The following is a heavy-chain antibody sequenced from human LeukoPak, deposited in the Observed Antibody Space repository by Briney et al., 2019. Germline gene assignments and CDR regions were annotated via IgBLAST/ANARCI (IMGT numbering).Heavy chain of an antibody. Sequence: GGSLRLSCAASGFTFSSYGMHWVRQAPGKGLEWVALISFDGSSQYYADSVKGRFTISRDNSKNTLYLQMNSLRAEDTAVYYCAKPPEVGATVGYFDYWGQGTLVTVSS. V-gene: IGHV3-30*18. CDR2: ISFDGSSQ. CDR3: AKPPEVGATVGYFDY. J-gene: IGHJ4*02. D-gene: IGHD1-26*01. CDR1: GFTFSSYG.